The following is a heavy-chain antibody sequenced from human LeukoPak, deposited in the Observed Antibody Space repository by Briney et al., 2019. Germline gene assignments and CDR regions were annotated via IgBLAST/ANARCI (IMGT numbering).Heavy chain of an antibody. CDR3: ARSSYYDSSGYYYY. V-gene: IGHV4-61*01. D-gene: IGHD3-22*01. CDR2: IYYSGST. J-gene: IGHJ4*02. Sequence: SETLSLTCTVSGGSISSASHYWSWIRQPPGKGLEWIGYIYYSGSTNYNPSLKSRVTISVDTSKNQFSLKLSSVTAADTAVYYCARSSYYDSSGYYYYWGQGTLVTVSS. CDR1: GGSISSASHY.